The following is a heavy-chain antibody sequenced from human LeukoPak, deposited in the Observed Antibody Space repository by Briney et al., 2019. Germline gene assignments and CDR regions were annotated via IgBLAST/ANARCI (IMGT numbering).Heavy chain of an antibody. D-gene: IGHD2-2*02. J-gene: IGHJ5*02. CDR1: GFKFSDFW. Sequence: PGGSLRLSCAASGFKFSDFWMTWVRQTPGKGLEWVANIKEDGSEEYHVDSVKGRFTISRDNAKNSVYLQMNSLRSEDTAFYHCARDRCSSTSCYNTPNWFDPWGQGTLVTVSS. CDR2: IKEDGSEE. CDR3: ARDRCSSTSCYNTPNWFDP. V-gene: IGHV3-7*03.